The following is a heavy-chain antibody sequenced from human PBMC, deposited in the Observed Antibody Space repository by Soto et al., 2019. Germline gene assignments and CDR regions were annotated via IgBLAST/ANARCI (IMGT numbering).Heavy chain of an antibody. CDR3: ARAQPTYSSSYFDY. J-gene: IGHJ4*02. CDR2: ISGRGDDT. D-gene: IGHD3-22*01. V-gene: IGHV3-23*01. CDR1: GFTFSRYA. Sequence: EVQLLESGGDLVQPGGSLRLSCAASGFTFSRYAMSWVRQAPGKGLEWVSTISGRGDDTYYTDSVKGRFTISRDNSKNTLYVHMNSLRAEDTAVYYCARAQPTYSSSYFDYWGQGTLVTVSS.